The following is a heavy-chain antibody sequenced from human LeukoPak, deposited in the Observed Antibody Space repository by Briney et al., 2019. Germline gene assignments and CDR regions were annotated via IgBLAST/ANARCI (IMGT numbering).Heavy chain of an antibody. CDR1: GFTVSSNY. V-gene: IGHV3-66*01. J-gene: IGHJ4*02. D-gene: IGHD2/OR15-2a*01. Sequence: GGSLRLSCAASGFTVSSNYMSWVRQAPGKGLEWVSVIYSGGSTYYADSVKGRFTISRDNSKNTLYLQMNSLKTEDTAVYYCSTATFNWGQGTLVTVSS. CDR2: IYSGGST. CDR3: STATFN.